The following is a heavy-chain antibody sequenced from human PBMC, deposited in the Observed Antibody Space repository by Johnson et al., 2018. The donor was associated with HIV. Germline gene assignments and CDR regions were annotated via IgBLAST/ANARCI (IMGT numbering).Heavy chain of an antibody. Sequence: VQLVESGGGLVQPGGSRRLSCAASGFTFTNYGMSWVRQAPGKGLEWVSGISGTGGNTYYTDSVKGRFTISRDNSDNTMYLQMNSLRDEDTAVYYCARAPHDAFDVWGQGTMVTVSS. J-gene: IGHJ3*01. V-gene: IGHV3-23*04. CDR1: GFTFTNYG. CDR3: ARAPHDAFDV. CDR2: ISGTGGNT.